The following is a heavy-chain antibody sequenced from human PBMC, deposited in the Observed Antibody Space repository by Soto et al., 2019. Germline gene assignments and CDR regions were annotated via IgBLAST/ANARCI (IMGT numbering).Heavy chain of an antibody. V-gene: IGHV3-30-3*01. CDR1: GFTFSSYA. D-gene: IGHD3-22*01. J-gene: IGHJ6*02. CDR3: GRERNYYDSRANYYGKDV. Sequence: GGSLRLSCAASGFTFSSYAMHWVRQAPGKGLEWVAVISYDGSNKYYADSVKGRFTISRDNSKNTLYLQMNSLRAEDTAVYYFGRERNYYDSRANYYGKDVWGQGTTVTVSS. CDR2: ISYDGSNK.